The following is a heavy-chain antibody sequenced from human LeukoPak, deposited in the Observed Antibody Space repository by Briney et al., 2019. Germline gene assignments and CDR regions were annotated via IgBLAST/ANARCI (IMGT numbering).Heavy chain of an antibody. CDR2: MFHSGDT. CDR1: GYSIRSGSH. Sequence: PSETLSLTCDVSGYSIRSGSHWGWIRQPPGKGLEWIGCMFHSGDTYHNPSLKSRVTISADTSKNQFSLKLTSVTAADTAVYYCAKVGAYGDYARHDYWGQGTLVTVSS. CDR3: AKVGAYGDYARHDY. J-gene: IGHJ4*02. V-gene: IGHV4-38-2*01. D-gene: IGHD4-17*01.